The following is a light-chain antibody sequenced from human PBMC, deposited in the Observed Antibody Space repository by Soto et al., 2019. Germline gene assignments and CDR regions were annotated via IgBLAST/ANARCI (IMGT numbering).Light chain of an antibody. V-gene: IGKV3-20*01. CDR2: GAS. Sequence: EIVLTQSPGTLSLSPGERATRSCRASQSVSSSYLAWYQQKPGQAPRLLILGASSRATGIPDRFSGSGSGTDFTLTISRLEPEDFAVYYCQYYGTSPKPFGQGTKVHIK. CDR3: QYYGTSPKP. J-gene: IGKJ1*01. CDR1: QSVSSSY.